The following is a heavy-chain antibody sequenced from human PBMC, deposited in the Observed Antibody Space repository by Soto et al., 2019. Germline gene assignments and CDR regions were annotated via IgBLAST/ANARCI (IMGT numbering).Heavy chain of an antibody. D-gene: IGHD2-15*01. CDR3: AHPYCSGGSCYSSFDY. CDR2: IYWNDDK. J-gene: IGHJ4*02. V-gene: IGHV2-5*01. Sequence: QITLKESGPTLVKPTQTLTLTCTFSGFSLSTSGVGVGWIRQPPGKALEWLALIYWNDDKRYSPSLKSRLTITKDTSKNQVVLTMTNMDPVGTATYYCAHPYCSGGSCYSSFDYWGQGTLVTVSS. CDR1: GFSLSTSGVG.